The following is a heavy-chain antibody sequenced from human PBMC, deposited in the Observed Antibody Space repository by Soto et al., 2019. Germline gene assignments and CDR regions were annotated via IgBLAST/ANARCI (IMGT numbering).Heavy chain of an antibody. Sequence: QVQLVQYGAEVKKPWSSVKLSCKAAGGTSSSYSVTWVRQAPGQGLEWMGRIIPIIGITDYAQKFQDRVTITADKSTSTTYMELSGLISEETAVYYCARGTPSADSLDYWGQGTLVTVSS. CDR3: ARGTPSADSLDY. D-gene: IGHD1-7*01. CDR2: IIPIIGIT. CDR1: GGTSSSYS. J-gene: IGHJ4*02. V-gene: IGHV1-69*02.